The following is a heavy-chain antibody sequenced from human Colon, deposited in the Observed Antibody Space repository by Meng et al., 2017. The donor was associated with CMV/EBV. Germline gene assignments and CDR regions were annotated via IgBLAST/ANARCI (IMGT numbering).Heavy chain of an antibody. CDR3: ARDGWGSLDS. CDR2: IIPYLGIA. J-gene: IGHJ4*02. V-gene: IGHV1-69*10. D-gene: IGHD3-10*01. CDR1: GGTFSNYA. Sequence: SCKAPGGTFSNYAISWVRRAPGQGLEWMGGIIPYLGIANYTQKFQGRVTISADKFTSTAYMELSSLRSEDTAVYYCARDGWGSLDSWGQGTLVTVSS.